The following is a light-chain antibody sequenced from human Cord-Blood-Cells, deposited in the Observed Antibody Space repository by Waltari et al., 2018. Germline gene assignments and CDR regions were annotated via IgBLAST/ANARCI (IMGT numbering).Light chain of an antibody. J-gene: IGKJ5*01. CDR2: DAS. V-gene: IGKV3-11*01. Sequence: EIVLTQSPATLSLSPGERATLSCRASQSVSRYLAWYQQKPGQAPRLLIYDASNSATGIPARFSGSGSGTDFTHTISSLEPEDFAVYYCQPRSNRITFGQGTRLEIK. CDR1: QSVSRY. CDR3: QPRSNRIT.